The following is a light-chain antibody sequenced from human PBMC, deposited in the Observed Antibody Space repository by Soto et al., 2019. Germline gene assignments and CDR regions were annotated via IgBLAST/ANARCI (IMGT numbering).Light chain of an antibody. J-gene: IGKJ4*01. CDR1: QSVSSSY. V-gene: IGKV3-20*01. CDR2: DAS. CDR3: QQYGSSP. Sequence: EIVLTQSPGTLSLSPGERATLSCRASQSVSSSYLAWYQQKPGQAPRLLIYDASSRATGIPDRFSGSGSGTDFTLTISRLEPEDFAVYYCQQYGSSPFGGGTKVDIK.